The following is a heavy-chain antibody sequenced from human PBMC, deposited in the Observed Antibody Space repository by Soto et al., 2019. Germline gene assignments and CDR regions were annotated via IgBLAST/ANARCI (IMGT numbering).Heavy chain of an antibody. CDR2: ILYDGSNK. Sequence: PGGSLRLSCAASGFTFSSYGMHCVRQAPGKGLEWVAVILYDGSNKYYADSVKGRFTISRDNSKNTLYLQMNSLRAEDTAVYYCAKDSDVFGSGYYGMDVWGQGTTVTVSS. CDR3: AKDSDVFGSGYYGMDV. V-gene: IGHV3-30*18. D-gene: IGHD2-21*01. CDR1: GFTFSSYG. J-gene: IGHJ6*02.